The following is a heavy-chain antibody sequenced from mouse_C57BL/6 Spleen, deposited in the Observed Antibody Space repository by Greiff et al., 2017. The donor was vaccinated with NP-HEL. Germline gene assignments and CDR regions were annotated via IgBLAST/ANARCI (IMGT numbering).Heavy chain of an antibody. V-gene: IGHV1-82*01. J-gene: IGHJ2*01. D-gene: IGHD1-1*01. CDR2: IYPGDGDT. Sequence: QVQLQQSGPELVKPGASVKISCKASGYAFSSSWMNWVKQRPGKGLEWIGRIYPGDGDTNYNGKFKGKATLTADKSSSTAYMQLSSLTSEDSAVYFCAGYSGSSLFDDWGQGTTLTVSS. CDR3: AGYSGSSLFDD. CDR1: GYAFSSSW.